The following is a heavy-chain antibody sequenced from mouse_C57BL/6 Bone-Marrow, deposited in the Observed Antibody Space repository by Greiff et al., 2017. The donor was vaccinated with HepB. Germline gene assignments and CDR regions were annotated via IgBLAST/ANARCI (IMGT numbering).Heavy chain of an antibody. CDR3: AREGADGYHSWFAY. J-gene: IGHJ3*01. D-gene: IGHD2-3*01. V-gene: IGHV1-18*01. CDR1: GYTFTDYN. Sequence: VQLQQSGPELVKPGASVKIPCKASGYTFTDYNMDWVKQSHGKSLEWIGDINPNNGGTIYNQKFKGKATLTVDKSSSTAYMERRSLTSEDTAVYDCAREGADGYHSWFAYWGQGTLVTVSA. CDR2: INPNNGGT.